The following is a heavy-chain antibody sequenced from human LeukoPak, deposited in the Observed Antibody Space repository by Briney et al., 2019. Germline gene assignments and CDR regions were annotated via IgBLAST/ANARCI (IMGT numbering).Heavy chain of an antibody. CDR3: AKGHSDYGTGFDL. CDR2: ISSSGGRT. D-gene: IGHD4-17*01. CDR1: GFTFSDFA. V-gene: IGHV3-23*01. J-gene: IGHJ4*02. Sequence: GGSLRLSCAASGFTFSDFAMSWVRQAPGKGLECVSVISSSGGRTYSADSVKARFTISRDNYKNTLSLQMNSLTADDTAVYYCAKGHSDYGTGFDLWGQGTLVTVPS.